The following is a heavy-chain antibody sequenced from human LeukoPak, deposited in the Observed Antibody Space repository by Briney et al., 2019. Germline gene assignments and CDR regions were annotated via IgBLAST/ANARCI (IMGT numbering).Heavy chain of an antibody. CDR1: GGSISSYY. Sequence: SETLSLTCSVSGGSISSYYWSWIRQPPGRGLEWIGYIYYSGSTNYNPSLKSRVTISVDTSKNQFSLKLSSVTAADTAAYYCARDNWNYGSSMDVWGQGTTVTVSS. CDR2: IYYSGST. D-gene: IGHD1-7*01. CDR3: ARDNWNYGSSMDV. J-gene: IGHJ6*02. V-gene: IGHV4-59*01.